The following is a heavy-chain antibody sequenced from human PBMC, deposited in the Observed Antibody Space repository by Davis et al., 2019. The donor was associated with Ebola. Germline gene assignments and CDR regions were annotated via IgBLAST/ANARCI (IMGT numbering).Heavy chain of an antibody. D-gene: IGHD2-2*01. Sequence: GGSLRLSCAASGFTFSSYWMSWVRQAPGKGLEWVAVISYDGSNKYYADSVKGRFTISRDNSKNTLYLQMNSLRAEDTAVYYCAKDRGYIVVVPAADWGQGTLVTVSS. CDR2: ISYDGSNK. V-gene: IGHV3-30*18. J-gene: IGHJ4*02. CDR3: AKDRGYIVVVPAAD. CDR1: GFTFSSYW.